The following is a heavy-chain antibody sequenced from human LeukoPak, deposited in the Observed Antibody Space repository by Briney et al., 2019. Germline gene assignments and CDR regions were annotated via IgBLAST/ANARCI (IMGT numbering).Heavy chain of an antibody. D-gene: IGHD3-22*01. J-gene: IGHJ4*02. Sequence: SETLSLTCAVYGGSFSGYYWSWIRQPPGKGLEWIGEINHSGSTNYNPSLKSRVTISVDTSKNQFSLKLSSVTAADTAVYYCARGFLDSSGYHPIYYFDYWGQGTLVTVSS. CDR3: ARGFLDSSGYHPIYYFDY. V-gene: IGHV4-34*01. CDR2: INHSGST. CDR1: GGSFSGYY.